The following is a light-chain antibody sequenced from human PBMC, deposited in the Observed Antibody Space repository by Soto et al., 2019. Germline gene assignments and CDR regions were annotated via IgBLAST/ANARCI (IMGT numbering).Light chain of an antibody. V-gene: IGLV1-51*02. CDR3: GTWDSSLSAGP. Sequence: QSVLTQPPSVSAAPGQKVTISCSGSSSNIGNNYVSWYQQLPGTAPKLLIYENNMRPSGIPDRFSGSKSGTSATLGITGLQTGDEADYYCGTWDSSLSAGPFGTGTKVTVL. CDR1: SSNIGNNY. CDR2: ENN. J-gene: IGLJ1*01.